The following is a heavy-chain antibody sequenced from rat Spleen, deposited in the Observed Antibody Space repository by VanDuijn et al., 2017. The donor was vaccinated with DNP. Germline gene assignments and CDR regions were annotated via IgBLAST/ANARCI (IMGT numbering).Heavy chain of an antibody. CDR1: GFPFNNYW. CDR2: IMYDGRST. Sequence: EVQLVESGGDLVQPGRSLKLSCVASGFPFNNYWMTWIRQVPGKGLEWVATIMYDGRSTYYGDSVKGRFTISRDNAKNTQYLQMDSLRSEETATYYCARSGRSFDYWGQGVMVTVSS. D-gene: IGHD5-1*01. J-gene: IGHJ2*01. V-gene: IGHV5-31*01. CDR3: ARSGRSFDY.